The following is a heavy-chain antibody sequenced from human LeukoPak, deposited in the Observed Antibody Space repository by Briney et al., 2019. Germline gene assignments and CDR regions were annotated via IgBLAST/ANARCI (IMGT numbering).Heavy chain of an antibody. Sequence: GESLKISCKGSGYSFTSYWIGWVRQMPGKGLEWMGIIYLGDSDTRYSPSFQGQVTISADKSISTAYLQWSSLKASDTAMYYCARVATIFGVVIIDYYYYMDVWGKGTTVTVSS. CDR2: IYLGDSDT. CDR1: GYSFTSYW. J-gene: IGHJ6*03. D-gene: IGHD3-3*01. CDR3: ARVATIFGVVIIDYYYYMDV. V-gene: IGHV5-51*01.